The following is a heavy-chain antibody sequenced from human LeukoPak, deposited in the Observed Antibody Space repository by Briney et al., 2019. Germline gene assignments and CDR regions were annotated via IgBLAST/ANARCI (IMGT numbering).Heavy chain of an antibody. Sequence: SETLSLTCTVSGGSISTYFWSWIRQPAGKGLEWIGRIYTSGSTNYNPSLKSRVTMSVDTSKSQFPLKLSSVTAADTAVYYCARQADWGLAFDIWGQGTMVTVSS. V-gene: IGHV4-4*07. CDR1: GGSISTYF. CDR2: IYTSGST. D-gene: IGHD7-27*01. CDR3: ARQADWGLAFDI. J-gene: IGHJ3*02.